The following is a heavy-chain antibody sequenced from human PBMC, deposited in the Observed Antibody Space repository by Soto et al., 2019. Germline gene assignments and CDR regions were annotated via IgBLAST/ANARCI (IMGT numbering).Heavy chain of an antibody. J-gene: IGHJ4*02. CDR3: VRSFCVAAPGPFAY. Sequence: SETLSLTCTVSGGSISSGGYYWSWIRQHPGKGLEWIGYIYYSGSTYYNPSLKSRVTISVDTSKNQFSLKLSSVTAADTAVYYCVRSFCVAAPGPFAYWGQGTLVTVSS. CDR2: IYYSGST. CDR1: GGSISSGGYY. V-gene: IGHV4-31*03. D-gene: IGHD2-15*01.